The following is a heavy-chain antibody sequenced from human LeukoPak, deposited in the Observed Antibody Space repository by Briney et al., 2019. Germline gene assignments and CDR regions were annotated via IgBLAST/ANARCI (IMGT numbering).Heavy chain of an antibody. Sequence: GGSLRLSCAASGFTFSSYGMHWVRQAPGKGLEWVSFIRYDGSNNKYYADSVKGRFTISRDNSKNTLYLQMNSLRAEDTAVYYCAKDWGYCSITSCPAYYYYYMDVWGKGTTVTVSS. J-gene: IGHJ6*03. D-gene: IGHD2-2*01. CDR2: IRYDGSNNK. CDR3: AKDWGYCSITSCPAYYYYYMDV. V-gene: IGHV3-30*02. CDR1: GFTFSSYG.